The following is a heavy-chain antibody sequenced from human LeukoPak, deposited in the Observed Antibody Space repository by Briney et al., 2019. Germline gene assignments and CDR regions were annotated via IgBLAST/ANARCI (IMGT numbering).Heavy chain of an antibody. J-gene: IGHJ4*02. D-gene: IGHD3-3*01. CDR3: ARERFSVDY. Sequence: PGGSLRLSCAASGFTFSNAWMSWVRQAPGKGLEWIGEINHSGSTNYNPSLKSRVTISVDTSKNQFSLKLSSVTAADTAVYYCARERFSVDYWGQGTLVTVSS. V-gene: IGHV4-34*01. CDR2: INHSGST. CDR1: GFTFSNAW.